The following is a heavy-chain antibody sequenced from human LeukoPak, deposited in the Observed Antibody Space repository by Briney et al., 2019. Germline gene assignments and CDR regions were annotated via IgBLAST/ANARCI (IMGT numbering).Heavy chain of an antibody. CDR3: ARGLGGSYVVVY. CDR1: GYTFTSYD. CDR2: MNPNSGNT. J-gene: IGHJ4*02. V-gene: IGHV1-8*01. Sequence: ASVNVSCKASGYTFTSYDINWVRQATGQGLEWMGWMNPNSGNTGYAQKFQGRVTMTRNTSISTAYMELSSLRSEDTAVYYCARGLGGSYVVVYWGQGTLVTVSS. D-gene: IGHD1-26*01.